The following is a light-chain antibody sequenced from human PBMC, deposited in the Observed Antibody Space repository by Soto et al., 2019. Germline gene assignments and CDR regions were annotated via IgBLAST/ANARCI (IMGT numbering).Light chain of an antibody. CDR2: GAF. CDR3: LLYGDSPPAYT. CDR1: QSVSSRN. J-gene: IGKJ2*01. V-gene: IGKV3-20*01. Sequence: EIVLTQSPGTLSLFPGERATLSCRASQSVSSRNLAWYRQKPGQAPSLLIYGAFNRATGIPDRFSGSGSATDCTLTISSLEPADFAVYYCLLYGDSPPAYTFGQGTKLDIK.